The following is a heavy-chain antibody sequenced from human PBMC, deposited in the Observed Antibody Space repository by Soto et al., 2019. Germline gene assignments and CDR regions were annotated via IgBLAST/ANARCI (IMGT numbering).Heavy chain of an antibody. D-gene: IGHD2-2*02. CDR3: ARGTIVVVPAAIPGGDYYYGMDV. CDR2: IIPIFGTA. Sequence: QVQLVQSGAEVKKPGSSVKVSCKASGGTFSSYAISWVRQAPGQGLEWMGGIIPIFGTANYAQKFQGRVTITADESTSTAYMELSSLRSEDTAVYYCARGTIVVVPAAIPGGDYYYGMDVWGQGTTVTVSS. V-gene: IGHV1-69*01. CDR1: GGTFSSYA. J-gene: IGHJ6*02.